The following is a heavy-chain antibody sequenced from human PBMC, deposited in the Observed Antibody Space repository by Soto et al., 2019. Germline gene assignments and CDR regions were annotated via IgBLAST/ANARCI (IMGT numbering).Heavy chain of an antibody. CDR3: TGGQDNLAVNFDY. J-gene: IGHJ4*02. CDR1: GFTFSNYA. CDR2: ISGSGGTT. D-gene: IGHD1-1*01. Sequence: PGGSLRLSCAASGFTFSNYAMTWVRQTPGKRLEWVSEISGSGGTTYSADSVKGRFTISRDNSKNTLYLQMNSLRAEDTAVYYCTGGQDNLAVNFDYWGQGTPVTVSS. V-gene: IGHV3-23*01.